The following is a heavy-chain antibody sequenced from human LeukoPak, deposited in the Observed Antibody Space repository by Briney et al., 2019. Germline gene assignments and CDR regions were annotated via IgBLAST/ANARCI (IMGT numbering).Heavy chain of an antibody. CDR1: GFTFSSYW. D-gene: IGHD4-17*01. V-gene: IGHV3-21*01. J-gene: IGHJ6*02. CDR3: ARDHLSHVYGDYRDYYYYGVDV. Sequence: GGSLRLSCAASGFTFSSYWMSWVRQAPGKGLEWVSSISSSSSYIYYADSVKGRFTISRDNAKNSLYLQMNSLRAEDTAVYYCARDHLSHVYGDYRDYYYYGVDVWGQGTTVTVSS. CDR2: ISSSSSYI.